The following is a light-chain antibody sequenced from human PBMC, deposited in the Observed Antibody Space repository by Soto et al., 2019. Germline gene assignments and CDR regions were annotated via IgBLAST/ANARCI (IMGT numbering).Light chain of an antibody. CDR3: QQYGSSPTWP. V-gene: IGKV3-20*01. CDR1: QSISSS. CDR2: GAS. J-gene: IGKJ1*01. Sequence: VLIQSAVTLSLSPGERASLSCRASQSISSSLAWYQQKPGQAPRLLIYGASTRATGIPDRFSGSGSGTDFTLTISRLEPEDSAVYYCQQYGSSPTWPFGQGTKAAIK.